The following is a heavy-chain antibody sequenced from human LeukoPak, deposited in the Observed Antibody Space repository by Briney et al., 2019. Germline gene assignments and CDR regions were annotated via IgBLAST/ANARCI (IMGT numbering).Heavy chain of an antibody. CDR3: ARLGYCSSTSCHTPFDI. Sequence: SETLSLTCTVSDYSITSGYYWGWIRQPPGKGLEWIGYIYYSGSTYYNPSLKSRVTISVDTSKNQFSLKLSSVAAADTAVYYCARLGYCSSTSCHTPFDIWGQGTMVTVSS. J-gene: IGHJ3*02. D-gene: IGHD2-2*02. CDR1: DYSITSGYY. CDR2: IYYSGST. V-gene: IGHV4-38-2*02.